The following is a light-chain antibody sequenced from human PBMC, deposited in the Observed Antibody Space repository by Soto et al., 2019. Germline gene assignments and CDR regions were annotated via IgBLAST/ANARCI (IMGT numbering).Light chain of an antibody. CDR2: AAS. J-gene: IGKJ4*01. CDR3: QQGYSTPPLT. CDR1: QSISKH. Sequence: DIQMTQSPSSLSASVGDRVTITCRASQSISKHLNWYQQKPGKAPTLLIYAASTLQSGVPSRFSGSGSGTDFTLTINSLQPEDFATYYCQQGYSTPPLTFGGGTKVEIK. V-gene: IGKV1-39*01.